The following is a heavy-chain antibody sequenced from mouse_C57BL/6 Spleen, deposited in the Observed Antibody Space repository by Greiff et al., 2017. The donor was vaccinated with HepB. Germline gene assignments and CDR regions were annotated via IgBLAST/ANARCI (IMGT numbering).Heavy chain of an antibody. Sequence: EVNLVESEGGLVQPGSSMKLSCTASGFTFSDYYMAWVRQVPEKGLEWVANINYDGSSTYYLDSLKSRFIISRDNAKNILYLQMSSLKSEDTATYYCARGPYYGSSYDYFDYWGQGTTLTVSS. CDR2: INYDGSST. V-gene: IGHV5-16*01. CDR1: GFTFSDYY. J-gene: IGHJ2*01. CDR3: ARGPYYGSSYDYFDY. D-gene: IGHD1-1*01.